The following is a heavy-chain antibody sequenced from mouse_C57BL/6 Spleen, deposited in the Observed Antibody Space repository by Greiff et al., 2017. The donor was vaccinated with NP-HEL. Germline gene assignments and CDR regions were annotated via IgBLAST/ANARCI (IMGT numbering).Heavy chain of an antibody. V-gene: IGHV1-42*01. D-gene: IGHD1-1*01. CDR1: GYSFTGYY. CDR3: AGYGSFDY. Sequence: EVQLQQPGPELVKPGASVKISCKASGYSFTGYYMNWVKQSPEKSLEWIGEINPSTGGTTYNQKFKAKATLTVDKSSSTAYMQLKSLTSEDSAVYYCAGYGSFDYWGQGTTLTVSS. J-gene: IGHJ2*01. CDR2: INPSTGGT.